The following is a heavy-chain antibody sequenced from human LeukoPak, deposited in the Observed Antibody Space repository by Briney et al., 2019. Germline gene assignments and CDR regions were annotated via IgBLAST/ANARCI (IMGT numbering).Heavy chain of an antibody. CDR1: GGSISSYY. V-gene: IGHV4-59*01. CDR3: ARVGRPAAAGNRWFDP. CDR2: IYYSGST. Sequence: SETLSLTCIVSGGSISSYYWSWIRQPPGKGLEWIGYIYYSGSTNYNPSLKSRVTISVDTSKNQFSLKLSSVTAADTAVYYCARVGRPAAAGNRWFDPWGQGTLVTVSS. J-gene: IGHJ5*02. D-gene: IGHD6-13*01.